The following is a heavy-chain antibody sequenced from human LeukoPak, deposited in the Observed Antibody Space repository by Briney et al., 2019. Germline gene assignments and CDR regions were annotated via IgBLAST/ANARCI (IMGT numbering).Heavy chain of an antibody. CDR3: ARAGFEGWFGP. J-gene: IGHJ5*02. Sequence: SETLSLTCAVYGGSFSGYYRSWIRQPPGKGLEWIGEINHSGSTNYNPSLKSRVTISVDTSKNQFSLKLSSVTAADTAVYYCARAGFEGWFGPWGQGTLVTVSS. CDR2: INHSGST. CDR1: GGSFSGYY. V-gene: IGHV4-34*01.